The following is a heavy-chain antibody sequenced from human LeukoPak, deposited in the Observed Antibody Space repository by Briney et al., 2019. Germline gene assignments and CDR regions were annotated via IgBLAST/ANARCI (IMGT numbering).Heavy chain of an antibody. CDR3: ARGLRSAYYYYYMDV. V-gene: IGHV4-34*01. D-gene: IGHD2-15*01. CDR2: INHSGST. J-gene: IGHJ6*03. Sequence: RPSETLSLTCAVYGGSFSGYYWSWIRQPPGKGLEWIGEINHSGSTNYNPSLKSRVTISVDTSKNQFSLMLSSVTAADTAVYYCARGLRSAYYYYYMDVWGKGTTVTVSS. CDR1: GGSFSGYY.